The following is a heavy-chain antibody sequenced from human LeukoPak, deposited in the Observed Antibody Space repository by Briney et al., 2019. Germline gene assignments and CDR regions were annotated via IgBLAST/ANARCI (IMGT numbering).Heavy chain of an antibody. D-gene: IGHD6-13*01. CDR3: AAPSPSIAAAGTSAFDI. V-gene: IGHV4-4*02. CDR2: IYHSGST. J-gene: IGHJ3*02. Sequence: SGTLSLTCAVSGGSISSSNWWSWVRQPPGKGLEWIGEIYHSGSTNYNPSLKSRVTISVDKSKNQFSLKLSSVTAADTAVYYCAAPSPSIAAAGTSAFDIWAKGQWSPSLQ. CDR1: GGSISSSNW.